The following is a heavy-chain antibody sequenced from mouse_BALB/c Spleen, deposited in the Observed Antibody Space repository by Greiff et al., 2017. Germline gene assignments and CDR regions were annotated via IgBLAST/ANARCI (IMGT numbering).Heavy chain of an antibody. J-gene: IGHJ2*01. CDR1: GFTFSSYT. Sequence: EVMLVESGGGLVKPGGSLKLSCAASGFTFSSYTMSWVRQTPEKRLEWVATISSGGSYTYYPDSVKGRFTISRDNAKNTLYLQMSSLKSEDTAMYYCTRDNDGYFDYWGQGTTLTVSS. CDR2: ISSGGSYT. D-gene: IGHD2-3*01. V-gene: IGHV5-6-4*01. CDR3: TRDNDGYFDY.